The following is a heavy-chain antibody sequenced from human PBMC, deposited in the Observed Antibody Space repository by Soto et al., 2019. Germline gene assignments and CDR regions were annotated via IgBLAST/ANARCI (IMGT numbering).Heavy chain of an antibody. V-gene: IGHV1-69*13. D-gene: IGHD1-26*01. CDR2: IIPIFGTA. CDR1: GGTFSSYA. CDR3: ARDSGGATGPPDY. Sequence: AVKVSCKASGGTFSSYAISWVRQAPGQGLEWMGGIIPIFGTANYAQKFQGRVTITADESTSTAYMELSSLRSEDTAVYYCARDSGGATGPPDYWGQGTLVTVSS. J-gene: IGHJ4*02.